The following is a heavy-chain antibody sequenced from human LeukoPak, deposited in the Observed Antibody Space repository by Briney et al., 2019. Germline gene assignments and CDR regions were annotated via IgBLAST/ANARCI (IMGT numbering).Heavy chain of an antibody. D-gene: IGHD3-10*01. Sequence: PGGTLRLSCAASGFTFSSYGMSWVRQAPGKGLEWVSAISGSGGSTYYADSVKGRFTISRDNSKNTLYLQMNSLRVEDTAVYYCAKVNSLLYYYGSGSYSFDYWGQGTLVTVSS. CDR1: GFTFSSYG. CDR3: AKVNSLLYYYGSGSYSFDY. V-gene: IGHV3-23*01. J-gene: IGHJ4*02. CDR2: ISGSGGST.